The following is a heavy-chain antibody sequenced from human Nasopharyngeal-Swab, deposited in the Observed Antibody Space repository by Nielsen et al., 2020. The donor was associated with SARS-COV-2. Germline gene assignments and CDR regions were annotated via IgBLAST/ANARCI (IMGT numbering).Heavy chain of an antibody. Sequence: GESLKISCAASGLSFSEFWMYWVRQAPGKGLEWVASINKDGSEKYYGDSVRGRLTTSRDNAENSLSLQMNSLRGEDTAVYYCARDRGYYAFDYWGQGTLVTVSS. CDR3: ARDRGYYAFDY. V-gene: IGHV3-7*01. D-gene: IGHD5-12*01. CDR1: GLSFSEFW. J-gene: IGHJ4*02. CDR2: INKDGSEK.